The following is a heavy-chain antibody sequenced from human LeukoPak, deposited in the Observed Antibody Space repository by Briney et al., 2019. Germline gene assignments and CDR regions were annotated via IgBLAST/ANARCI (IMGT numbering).Heavy chain of an antibody. CDR3: VKDRTPYSGYDPEAFDI. Sequence: GGSLRLSCAASGFTFSNYGMHWVRQAPGKGLEWVAFIRNDGSNKYYADSVKGRFTISRDNSKNTLYLQMNSLRAEDTALYYCVKDRTPYSGYDPEAFDIWGQGTMVIVSS. D-gene: IGHD5-12*01. CDR1: GFTFSNYG. J-gene: IGHJ3*02. V-gene: IGHV3-30*02. CDR2: IRNDGSNK.